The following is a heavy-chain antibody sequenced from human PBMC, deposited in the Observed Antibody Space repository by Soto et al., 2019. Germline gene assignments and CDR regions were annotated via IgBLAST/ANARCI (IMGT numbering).Heavy chain of an antibody. CDR2: IKSKTDGGTT. V-gene: IGHV3-15*07. CDR3: TTDRIGIQLWLEYDY. CDR1: GFTFSNAW. D-gene: IGHD5-18*01. Sequence: GGSLRLSCAASGFTFSNAWMNWVRQAPGKGLEWVGRIKSKTDGGTTDYAAPVKGRFTISRDDSKNTLYLQMNSLKTEDTAVYYCTTDRIGIQLWLEYDYWGQGTLVTVSS. J-gene: IGHJ4*02.